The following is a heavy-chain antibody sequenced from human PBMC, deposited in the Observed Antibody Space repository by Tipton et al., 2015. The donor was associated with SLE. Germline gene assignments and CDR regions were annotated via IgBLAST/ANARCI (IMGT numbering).Heavy chain of an antibody. V-gene: IGHV4-31*03. D-gene: IGHD2/OR15-2a*01. CDR2: IYYSGST. CDR3: ARGSSMGHFDL. CDR1: GGSISSGGYY. Sequence: TLSLTCTVSGGSISSGGYYWSWIRQHPGKGLEWIGYIYYSGSTYYNPSLKSRVTISVDTSKNQFSLKLSSVTAADTAVYYCARGSSMGHFDLWGRGTLVTVSS. J-gene: IGHJ2*01.